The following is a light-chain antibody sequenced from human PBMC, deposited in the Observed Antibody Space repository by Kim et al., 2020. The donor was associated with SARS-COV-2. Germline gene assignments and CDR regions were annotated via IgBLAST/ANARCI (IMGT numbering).Light chain of an antibody. V-gene: IGLV3-19*01. Sequence: SSELTQDPAVSVALGQAVRITCQGDSLRRFYASWYQQRPGQAPRLVIYGKNSRSSGIPDRFSGSTSGNTAVLTITGAQAEDEADYYCNSRDSSDNHRDVFGAGTKVTVL. J-gene: IGLJ1*01. CDR3: NSRDSSDNHRDV. CDR2: GKN. CDR1: SLRRFY.